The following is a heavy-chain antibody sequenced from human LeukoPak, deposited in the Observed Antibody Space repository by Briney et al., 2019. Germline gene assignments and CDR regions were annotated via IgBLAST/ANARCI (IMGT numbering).Heavy chain of an antibody. CDR1: GDSVTNKNVA. J-gene: IGHJ5*02. CDR2: TYYTSRWNN. CDR3: ARGFFASGWAS. D-gene: IGHD6-19*01. Sequence: SQTLSLPCAISGDSVTNKNVAWNWIRQSPSRGLEWLGRTYYTSRWNNEYAESVKSRITISPDTSKNQFSLQINSVTPEDTAVYYCARGFFASGWASWHQGTLVTVSS. V-gene: IGHV6-1*01.